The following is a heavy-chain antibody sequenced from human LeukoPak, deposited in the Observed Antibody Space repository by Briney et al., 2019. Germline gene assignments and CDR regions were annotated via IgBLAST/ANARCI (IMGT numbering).Heavy chain of an antibody. CDR2: IRYDGSNK. CDR1: GFTFSSYG. D-gene: IGHD5-18*01. J-gene: IGHJ4*02. CDR3: ARARGYSYGKRPDY. Sequence: GGSLRLSCAASGFTFSSYGMHWVRQAPGKGLEWVAFIRYDGSNKYYADSVKGRFTISRDNSKNTLYLQMGSLRAEDMAVYYCARARGYSYGKRPDYWGQGTLVTVSS. V-gene: IGHV3-30*02.